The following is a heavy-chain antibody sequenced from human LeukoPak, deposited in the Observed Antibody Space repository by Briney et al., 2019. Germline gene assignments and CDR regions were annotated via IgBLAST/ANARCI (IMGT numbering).Heavy chain of an antibody. V-gene: IGHV1-18*01. Sequence: GASVKVSCKASGYTITSYGISWVRQAPGQGLEWMGWISAYNGNTNYAQKLQGRVTMTTDTSTSTAYMELRSLRSDDTAVYYCARRYCGGDCYPGGDYFDYWGQGTLVTVSS. CDR1: GYTITSYG. J-gene: IGHJ4*02. D-gene: IGHD2-21*02. CDR2: ISAYNGNT. CDR3: ARRYCGGDCYPGGDYFDY.